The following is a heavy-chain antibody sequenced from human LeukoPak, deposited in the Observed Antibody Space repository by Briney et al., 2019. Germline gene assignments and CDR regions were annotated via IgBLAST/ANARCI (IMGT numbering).Heavy chain of an antibody. CDR1: GGSISSYY. V-gene: IGHV4-4*07. CDR2: IYTSGST. D-gene: IGHD6-13*01. CDR3: ARDRRHTYSSRWGAFDI. Sequence: SETLSLTCTVSGGSISSYYWSWIRQPAGKGLEWIGRIYTSGSTNYNPSLKSRVTISVDTSKNQFSLKLSSVTAADTAVYYCARDRRHTYSSRWGAFDIWGQGTMVTVSS. J-gene: IGHJ3*02.